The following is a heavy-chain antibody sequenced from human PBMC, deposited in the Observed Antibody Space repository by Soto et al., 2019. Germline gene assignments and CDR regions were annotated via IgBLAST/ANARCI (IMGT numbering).Heavy chain of an antibody. D-gene: IGHD6-19*01. V-gene: IGHV3-30-3*01. CDR1: GFTFSSYA. CDR2: ISYDGSNK. CDR3: ARDFLYSSGWVNYYYYGMDV. Sequence: QTGGSLRLSCAASGFTFSSYAMHWVRQAPGKGLEWVAVISYDGSNKYYADSVKGRFTISRDNSKNTLYLQMNSLRAEDTAVYYCARDFLYSSGWVNYYYYGMDVWGQGTTVTVSS. J-gene: IGHJ6*02.